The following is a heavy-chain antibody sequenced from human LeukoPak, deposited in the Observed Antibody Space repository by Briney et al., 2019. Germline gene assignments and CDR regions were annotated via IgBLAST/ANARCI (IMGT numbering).Heavy chain of an antibody. J-gene: IGHJ5*01. CDR2: INHSGST. CDR3: ARSWDLTGYFDS. D-gene: IGHD3-9*01. CDR1: GGSFSAYY. V-gene: IGHV4-34*01. Sequence: PSETLSLTCAVYGGSFSAYYWSWIRQPPGKGLEWIGEINHSGSTNYNPSLKSRVTISVDTSKNQFSLKLRSVTAADTAVYYCARSWDLTGYFDSSGQGALVTVSS.